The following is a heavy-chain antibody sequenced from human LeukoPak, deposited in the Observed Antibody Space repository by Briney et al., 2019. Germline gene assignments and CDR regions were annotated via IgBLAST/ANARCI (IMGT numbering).Heavy chain of an antibody. V-gene: IGHV3-15*01. J-gene: IGHJ4*02. CDR3: TTGDCSSTSCYSFDY. CDR2: VKSKTDVGTT. Sequence: GGSLRLSCAASGFTFSKAWMNWVRQAPGKGLEWVGRVKSKTDVGTTDYAAPVKGRFTISRDDSKNTLYLQMNSLKIEDTAVYYCTTGDCSSTSCYSFDYWGQGTLVTVSS. CDR1: GFTFSKAW. D-gene: IGHD2-2*01.